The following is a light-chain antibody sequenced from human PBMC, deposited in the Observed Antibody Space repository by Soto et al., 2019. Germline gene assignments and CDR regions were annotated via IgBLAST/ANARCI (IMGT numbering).Light chain of an antibody. CDR2: DAS. V-gene: IGKV3-15*01. J-gene: IGKJ1*01. Sequence: EIVMTQSPATLSVSPGERATLSCRASHSVRDNLAWYQQKPVQAPRLVIYDASNRATGIPGRFSGSGSGTEFTLTISSLQSEDFGIYCQQYGSSGTFGQGAKVDIK. CDR3: QQYGSSGT. CDR1: HSVRDN.